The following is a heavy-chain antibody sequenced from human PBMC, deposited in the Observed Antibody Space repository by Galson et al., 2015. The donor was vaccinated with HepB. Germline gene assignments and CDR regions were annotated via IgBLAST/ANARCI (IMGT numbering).Heavy chain of an antibody. CDR2: ISSTSNI. CDR1: GFTFSNYR. D-gene: IGHD2-2*01. V-gene: IGHV3-21*01. Sequence: SLRLSCAASGFTFSNYRMNWVRQAPGEGLEWVSSISSTSNIYYADSVKGRFTISRDNAKNSLHLQMSSLRVEDTAVYFCARERIDCISTSCYGVAFDVWGQGTMVTVSS. J-gene: IGHJ3*01. CDR3: ARERIDCISTSCYGVAFDV.